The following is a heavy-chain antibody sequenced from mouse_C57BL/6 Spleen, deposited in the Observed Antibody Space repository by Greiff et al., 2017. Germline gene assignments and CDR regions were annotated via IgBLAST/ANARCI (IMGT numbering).Heavy chain of an antibody. Sequence: VQLQQSGPELVKPGASVKISCKASGYTFTDYYMNWVKQSHGKSLEWIGDINPNNGGTSYNQKFKGKATLTVDKSSSTAYMELRSLTSEDSAVYYCARYDDGYPWFAYWGQGTLVTVSA. CDR3: ARYDDGYPWFAY. CDR1: GYTFTDYY. J-gene: IGHJ3*01. CDR2: INPNNGGT. V-gene: IGHV1-26*01. D-gene: IGHD2-3*01.